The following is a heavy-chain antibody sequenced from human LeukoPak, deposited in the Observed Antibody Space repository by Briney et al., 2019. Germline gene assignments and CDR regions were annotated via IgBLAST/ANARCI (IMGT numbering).Heavy chain of an antibody. CDR3: ARVYCSGGSCYRDAFDI. D-gene: IGHD2-15*01. J-gene: IGHJ3*02. V-gene: IGHV3-48*03. Sequence: PPGGSLRLSCAASGFTFSSYEMNWVRQAPGKGLEWVSYISSSGSTIYYADSVKGRFTISRDNAKNSLYLQMNSLRAEDTAVYYCARVYCSGGSCYRDAFDIWGQGTMVTVSS. CDR2: ISSSGSTI. CDR1: GFTFSSYE.